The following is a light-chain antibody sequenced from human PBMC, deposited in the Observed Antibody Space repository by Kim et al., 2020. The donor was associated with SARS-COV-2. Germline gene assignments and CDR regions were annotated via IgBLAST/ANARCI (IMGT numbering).Light chain of an antibody. V-gene: IGKV3-20*01. CDR2: GAS. CDR1: QSVSSSY. J-gene: IGKJ1*01. Sequence: QGERATQACRARQSVSSSYLAWYQQKPGQAPRLLIYGASSRATGIPDRFSGSGPGTDFTLTISRLEPEDFAVYYCQQYGSSPGWTFGQGTKVDIK. CDR3: QQYGSSPGWT.